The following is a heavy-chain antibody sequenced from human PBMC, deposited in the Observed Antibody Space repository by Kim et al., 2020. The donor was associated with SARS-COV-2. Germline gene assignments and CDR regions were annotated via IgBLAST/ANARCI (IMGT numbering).Heavy chain of an antibody. D-gene: IGHD3-22*01. CDR2: IYSGGST. V-gene: IGHV3-66*01. CDR1: GFTVSSNY. CDR3: ARGPSASGSYPG. J-gene: IGHJ4*02. Sequence: GGSLRLSCVGSGFTVSSNYMSWVRQAPGKGLEWVSVIYSGGSTYYTDSVKGRFNISRDDSKNTLYLQMNSLRAEDTAVYYCARGPSASGSYPGWGQGTLVTVSS.